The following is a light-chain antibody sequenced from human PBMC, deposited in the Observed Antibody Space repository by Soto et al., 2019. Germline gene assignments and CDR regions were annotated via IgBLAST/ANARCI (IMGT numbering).Light chain of an antibody. V-gene: IGKV1-39*01. Sequence: DIQMTQSPSSLSASVGDSVTVTCRASQPIGTSLHWYQQRAGKAPKVLIPSASRLQRRLSPRFSGTGSLPHFPLTICTLRPQDSPTYSCLQGHILFWPFRQGTKVLIK. CDR2: SAS. CDR1: QPIGTS. J-gene: IGKJ1*01. CDR3: LQGHILFWP.